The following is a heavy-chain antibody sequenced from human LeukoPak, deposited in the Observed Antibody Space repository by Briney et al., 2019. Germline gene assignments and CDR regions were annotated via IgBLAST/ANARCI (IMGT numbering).Heavy chain of an antibody. CDR3: ARAATMLFYYYGMDV. CDR2: INQDGSEK. V-gene: IGHV3-7*01. Sequence: GGSLRLSCAASGFSFSTYWMSWVRRAPGKGLEWVANINQDGSEKYYVDSVKGRFTISRDNAKNSLYLQMNSLRAEDTAVYYCARAATMLFYYYGMDVWGQGTTVTVSS. D-gene: IGHD5-12*01. J-gene: IGHJ6*02. CDR1: GFSFSTYW.